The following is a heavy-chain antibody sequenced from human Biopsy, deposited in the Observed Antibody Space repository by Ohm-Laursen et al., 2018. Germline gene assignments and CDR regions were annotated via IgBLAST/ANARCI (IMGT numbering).Heavy chain of an antibody. CDR3: ARLGSGDYFPTFFDF. D-gene: IGHD5-12*01. CDR1: GVSINGGRYY. Sequence: TLSLTCTVSGVSINGGRYYWNWIRHHPGKGLERIGNIFYSANTYYNPSLKSRVTNSVDTSKNQYSLKLSSVTAADTAVYYCARLGSGDYFPTFFDFWGQGALVTVSS. J-gene: IGHJ4*02. V-gene: IGHV4-31*03. CDR2: IFYSANT.